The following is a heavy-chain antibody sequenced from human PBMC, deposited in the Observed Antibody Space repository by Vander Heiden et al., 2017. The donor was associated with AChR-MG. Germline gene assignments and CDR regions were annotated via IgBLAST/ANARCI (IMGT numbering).Heavy chain of an antibody. CDR3: ARVNDAPLRVRVGGTDY. D-gene: IGHD1-1*01. J-gene: IGHJ4*02. CDR2: ISSSGRTI. V-gene: IGHV3-48*03. CDR1: GLSFSRYE. Sequence: EVQLVESGGGLVQPGGSLRLSCAASGLSFSRYEINWARQTPGKGLEWVSYISSSGRTIYYADSGKGRFTISRDNGKNSLYLQMNSLRAEDTAVYYCARVNDAPLRVRVGGTDYWGQGTLVTVSS.